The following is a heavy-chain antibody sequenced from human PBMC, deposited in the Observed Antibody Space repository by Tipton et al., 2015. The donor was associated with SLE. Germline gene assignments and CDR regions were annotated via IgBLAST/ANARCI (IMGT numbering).Heavy chain of an antibody. CDR3: ASLPLRPPFDS. CDR2: INHSGST. CDR1: GGSFSGYY. D-gene: IGHD3-3*01. Sequence: TLSLTCTVYGGSFSGYYWSWIRQPPGKGLEWIGEINHSGSTNYNPSLQSRVTISVDTSKHQFSLKLSSVTAADTAVYYGASLPLRPPFDSWGQGTLVTVSS. V-gene: IGHV4-34*01. J-gene: IGHJ4*02.